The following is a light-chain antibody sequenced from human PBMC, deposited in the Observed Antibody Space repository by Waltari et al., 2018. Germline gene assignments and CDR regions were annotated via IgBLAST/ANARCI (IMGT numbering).Light chain of an antibody. CDR1: QSVSNN. V-gene: IGKV3-20*01. CDR2: DAS. Sequence: EIVLTQSPGTLSFSPGERATLSCRASQSVSNNLAWYQQTPGQTPRLLIYDASTRAAGISDSFSGSGSGTDFTLTISRLEPEDFAFYYCQQYGTSPFTFGPGTRVDIK. J-gene: IGKJ3*01. CDR3: QQYGTSPFT.